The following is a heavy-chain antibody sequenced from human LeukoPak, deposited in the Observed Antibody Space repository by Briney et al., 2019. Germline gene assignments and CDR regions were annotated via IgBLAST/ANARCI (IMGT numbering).Heavy chain of an antibody. CDR1: GYTFTGYY. D-gene: IGHD6-6*01. CDR2: INPNSGGT. V-gene: IGHV1-2*02. CDR3: AREVISIAAHVPLFVP. J-gene: IGHJ5*02. Sequence: ASVKVSCKASGYTFTGYYMHWVRQAPGQGLEWMGWINPNSGGTNYAQKFQGRVTMTRDTSISTAYMELSRLRSDDTAVYYCAREVISIAAHVPLFVPWGQGTLVTVSS.